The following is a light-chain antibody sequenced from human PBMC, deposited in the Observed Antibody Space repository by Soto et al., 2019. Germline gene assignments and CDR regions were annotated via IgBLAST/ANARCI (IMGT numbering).Light chain of an antibody. Sequence: DIQMTQSPSTLSASIGATVIITCRASQSINSWLAWYQQKPGKAPKLLIHKASTLESGVPSRFSGSESGTEFTLTISSLQPDDFATFYCQQYDRFPYTFGQGTKLEIK. CDR3: QQYDRFPYT. V-gene: IGKV1-5*03. J-gene: IGKJ2*01. CDR1: QSINSW. CDR2: KAS.